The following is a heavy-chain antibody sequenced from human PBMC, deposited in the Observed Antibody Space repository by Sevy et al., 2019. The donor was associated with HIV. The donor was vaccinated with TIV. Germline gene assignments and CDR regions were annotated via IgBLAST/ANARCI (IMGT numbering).Heavy chain of an antibody. J-gene: IGHJ4*02. Sequence: GGSLRLSCAGSGFIFSNFWMTWVRQGPGKGLEWVATINQHGSDKYHVDSVKGRFTISRDNAKNSVYLQMSSLRVEDTAMYYCASDYSWGQGTLVTVSS. CDR1: GFIFSNFW. CDR2: INQHGSDK. V-gene: IGHV3-7*01. CDR3: ASDYS.